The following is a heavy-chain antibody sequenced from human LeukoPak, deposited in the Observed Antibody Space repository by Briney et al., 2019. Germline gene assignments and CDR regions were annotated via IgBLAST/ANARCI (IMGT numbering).Heavy chain of an antibody. Sequence: GGSLRLSCVASGFAINTNYMNWVRQAPGKELEWVSITYFGGTTYYADSVKGRFTISRDNSKNTLYLQMNSLRADDTAVYYCARDSEGDGYNFDTWGRGTLVTFSS. V-gene: IGHV3-53*01. CDR2: TYFGGTT. D-gene: IGHD5-24*01. CDR3: ARDSEGDGYNFDT. CDR1: GFAINTNY. J-gene: IGHJ5*02.